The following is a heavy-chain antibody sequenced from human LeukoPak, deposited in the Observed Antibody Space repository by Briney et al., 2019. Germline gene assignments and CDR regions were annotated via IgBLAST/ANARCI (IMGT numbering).Heavy chain of an antibody. Sequence: GGSLRLSCAASGFTFSNAWMSWVRQAPGKGLEWVGRIKSKTDGGTADYAAPVKGRFTISRDDSKNTLYLQMNSLKTEDTAVYYCTTFYCSGGTRTDYWGQGTLVTVSS. V-gene: IGHV3-15*01. CDR3: TTFYCSGGTRTDY. CDR2: IKSKTDGGTA. D-gene: IGHD2-15*01. J-gene: IGHJ4*02. CDR1: GFTFSNAW.